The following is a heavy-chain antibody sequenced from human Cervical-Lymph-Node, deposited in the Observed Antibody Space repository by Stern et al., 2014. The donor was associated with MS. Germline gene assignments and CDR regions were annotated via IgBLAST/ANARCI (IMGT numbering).Heavy chain of an antibody. CDR3: VKDRASAYWYFDL. Sequence: MQLVQSGGGFVQPGRSLRLSCAASGFTFRDYVMHWVRQAPGKGLEWVSGIGCDGGSLGYADSVKCRFTISRDNAKDSLYLQMDSLRAEDTALYYCVKDRASAYWYFDLWGRGTLVTVSS. CDR1: GFTFRDYV. CDR2: IGCDGGSL. V-gene: IGHV3-9*01. J-gene: IGHJ2*01.